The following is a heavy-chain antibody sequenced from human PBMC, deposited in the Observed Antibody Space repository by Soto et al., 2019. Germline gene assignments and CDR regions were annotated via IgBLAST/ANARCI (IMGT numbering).Heavy chain of an antibody. CDR3: ASTKDDGSASYSWYLGL. Sequence: QVELVQSGAEVKKPGSSVKVSCQASEDTFRNSAISWVRQAPGQGLEWMGGIIPIFGTANYAQKFQGSVTITEDTSAKTVYLELSRLRSEDTGVYYCASTKDDGSASYSWYLGLWGRGTMVTVSS. J-gene: IGHJ2*01. V-gene: IGHV1-69*06. CDR2: IIPIFGTA. CDR1: EDTFRNSA. D-gene: IGHD3-22*01.